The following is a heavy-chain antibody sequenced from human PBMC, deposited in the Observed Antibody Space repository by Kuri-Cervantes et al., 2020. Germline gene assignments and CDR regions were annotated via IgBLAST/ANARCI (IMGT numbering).Heavy chain of an antibody. CDR1: GGSISSGGYY. J-gene: IGHJ4*02. CDR3: ARDGYFESFIDY. Sequence: LRLSCTVSGGSISSGGYYWSWIRQPPGKGLEWIGYIYYSGSTYYNPSLKSRVTISVDTSKNQFSLKLSSVTAADTAVYYCARDGYFESFIDYWGQGTLVTVSS. D-gene: IGHD3-9*01. CDR2: IYYSGST. V-gene: IGHV4-30-4*01.